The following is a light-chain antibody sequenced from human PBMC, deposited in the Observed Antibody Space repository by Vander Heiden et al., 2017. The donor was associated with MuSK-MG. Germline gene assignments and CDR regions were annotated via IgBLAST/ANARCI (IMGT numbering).Light chain of an antibody. J-gene: IGKJ2*01. V-gene: IGKV4-1*01. CDR3: QQDDSTPYT. CDR2: WAS. CDR1: QTGLYNSNNKNY. Sequence: DIVMTQSPDSLTVSLGERANITCTSSQTGLYNSNNKNYLAWYQQKPGQPPKLLIYWASTRESGVPDRFSGSGSGTDFTLTISSLQAEDVAVYYCQQDDSTPYTFGQGTKLEIK.